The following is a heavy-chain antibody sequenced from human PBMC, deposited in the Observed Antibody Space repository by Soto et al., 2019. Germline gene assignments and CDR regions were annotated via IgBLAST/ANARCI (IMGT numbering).Heavy chain of an antibody. CDR3: AKATATGGGAFDI. CDR1: GFICSSYD. Sequence: GGSLRLSCAASGFICSSYDMSWVRQAPGKGLEWVSTILVDGRTFYVDSVKGRFTISRDSSKNTVYLQMNSLTAGDTALYYCAKATATGGGAFDICGQGTMVTV. V-gene: IGHV3-23*01. J-gene: IGHJ3*02. D-gene: IGHD2-8*02. CDR2: ILVDGRT.